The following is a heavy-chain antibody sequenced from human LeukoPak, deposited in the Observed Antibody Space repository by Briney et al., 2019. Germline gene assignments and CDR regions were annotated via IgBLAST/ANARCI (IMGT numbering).Heavy chain of an antibody. V-gene: IGHV3-73*01. D-gene: IGHD1-26*01. CDR1: GFTFSGSA. J-gene: IGHJ4*02. Sequence: PGGSLRLSCAASGFTFSGSAMHWVRQASGKGLEWVGRIRSKTNSYATAYAASVKGRFTIPRDDSKNTAYLQMNSLKTEDTAVYYCTRTYSGSYYDHWGQGTLVTVSS. CDR3: TRTYSGSYYDH. CDR2: IRSKTNSYAT.